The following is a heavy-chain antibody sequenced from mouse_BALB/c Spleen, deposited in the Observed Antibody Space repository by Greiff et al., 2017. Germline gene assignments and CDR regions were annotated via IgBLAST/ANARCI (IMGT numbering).Heavy chain of an antibody. V-gene: IGHV2-6-4*01. CDR1: GFSLSRYS. CDR3: ARNRDYGGGSYAMDY. CDR2: IWGGGST. D-gene: IGHD1-1*02. J-gene: IGHJ4*01. Sequence: VKVVESGPGLVAPSQSLSITCTVSGFSLSRYSVHWVRQPPGKGLEWLGMIWGGGSTDYNSALKSRLSISKDNSKSQVFLKMNSLQTDDTAMYYCARNRDYGGGSYAMDYWGQGTSVTVSS.